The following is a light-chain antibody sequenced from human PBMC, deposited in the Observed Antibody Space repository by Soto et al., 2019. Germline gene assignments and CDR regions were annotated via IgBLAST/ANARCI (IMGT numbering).Light chain of an antibody. CDR1: QTITNDY. Sequence: IILTQSPVTLSLSPGEGASLSCRASQTITNDYLAWYQQRPGQAPRLLIYGASSRATGIPDRFSGSGSGTDFTLTISRLEPEDFAVYYCQLYGRSRRATFGQGTRLEIK. CDR2: GAS. CDR3: QLYGRSRRAT. J-gene: IGKJ5*01. V-gene: IGKV3-20*01.